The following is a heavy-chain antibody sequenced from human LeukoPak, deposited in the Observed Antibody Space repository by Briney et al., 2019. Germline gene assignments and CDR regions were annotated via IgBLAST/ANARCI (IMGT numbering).Heavy chain of an antibody. V-gene: IGHV1-69*05. CDR1: GGTFSSYA. CDR3: ARAAEITMIVVAKSGHTNDDAFDI. CDR2: IIPIFGTA. J-gene: IGHJ3*02. D-gene: IGHD3-22*01. Sequence: GSSVKVSCKASGGTFSSYAISWVRQAPGQGLEWMGRIIPIFGTANYAQKFQGRDTITTDESTSTAYMELSSLRSEDTAVYYCARAAEITMIVVAKSGHTNDDAFDIWGQGTMVTVSS.